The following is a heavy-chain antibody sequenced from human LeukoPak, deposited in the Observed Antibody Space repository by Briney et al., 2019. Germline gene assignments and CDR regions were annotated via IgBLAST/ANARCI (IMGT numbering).Heavy chain of an antibody. CDR1: GFTFSDHA. Sequence: PGGSLRLSCAASGFTFSDHAMSWVRQAPGKGLEWVSGISGSGDYTYHADSVKGRFTISRDNSKNTLYLQMNSLRAEDTAKYYCAKDRVARGEYFDYWGKGTLVTVSS. D-gene: IGHD5-12*01. V-gene: IGHV3-23*01. CDR2: ISGSGDYT. CDR3: AKDRVARGEYFDY. J-gene: IGHJ4*02.